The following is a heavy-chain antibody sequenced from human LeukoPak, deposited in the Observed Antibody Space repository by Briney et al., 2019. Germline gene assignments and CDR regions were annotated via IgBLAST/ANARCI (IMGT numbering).Heavy chain of an antibody. CDR2: INPSGGST. CDR1: GYTFTSYY. D-gene: IGHD4-17*01. CDR3: ARDTVDGYYYYYMDV. V-gene: IGHV1-46*01. J-gene: IGHJ6*03. Sequence: GASVKVSCKASGYTFTSYYMHWVRQAPGQGLEWMGIINPSGGSTSYAQKFQGRVTTTRDMSTSTVYMELSSLRSEDTAVYYCARDTVDGYYYYYMDVWGKGTTVTVSS.